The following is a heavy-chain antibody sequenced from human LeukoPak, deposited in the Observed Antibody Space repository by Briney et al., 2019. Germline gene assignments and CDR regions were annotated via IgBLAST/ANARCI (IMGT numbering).Heavy chain of an antibody. CDR2: ISYDGSNK. D-gene: IGHD3-3*01. CDR3: AKERDFWSGRYSRNPLDY. J-gene: IGHJ4*02. Sequence: PGRSLRLSCAASGFTCSSYGMHWVRQAPGKELEGVAVISYDGSNKYYADSVKGRFTISRDNSKNTLYLQMNSLRAEDTAVYYCAKERDFWSGRYSRNPLDYWGQGTLVTVSS. V-gene: IGHV3-30*18. CDR1: GFTCSSYG.